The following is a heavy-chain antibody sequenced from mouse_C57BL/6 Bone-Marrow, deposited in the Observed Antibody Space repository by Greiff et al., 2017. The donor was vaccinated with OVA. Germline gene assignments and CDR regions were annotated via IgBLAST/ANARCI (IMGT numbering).Heavy chain of an antibody. Sequence: DVHVVASGPGLAKPSQTLSLTCSVTGYSITSDYWNWIRKFPGNKLEYMGYISYSGSTYYNPSLKSRISITRDTSKNQYYLQLNSVTTEDTATYYCARKAYYSNYGYFDVWGTGTTVTVSS. J-gene: IGHJ1*03. CDR1: GYSITSDY. CDR3: ARKAYYSNYGYFDV. D-gene: IGHD2-5*01. CDR2: ISYSGST. V-gene: IGHV3-8*01.